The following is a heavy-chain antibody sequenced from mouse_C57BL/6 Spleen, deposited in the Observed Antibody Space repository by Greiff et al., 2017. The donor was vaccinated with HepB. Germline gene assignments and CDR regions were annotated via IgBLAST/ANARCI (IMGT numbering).Heavy chain of an antibody. J-gene: IGHJ1*03. Sequence: EVKLVESGGGLVQPGESLKLSCESNEYEFPSHDMSWVRKTPEKRLELVAAINSDGGSTYYPDTMETRFIISRDNTKKTLYLQMSSLRSEDTALYYCARQAGTPNWYFDVWGTGTTVTVSS. CDR1: EYEFPSHD. CDR3: ARQAGTPNWYFDV. CDR2: INSDGGST. D-gene: IGHD4-1*01. V-gene: IGHV5-2*01.